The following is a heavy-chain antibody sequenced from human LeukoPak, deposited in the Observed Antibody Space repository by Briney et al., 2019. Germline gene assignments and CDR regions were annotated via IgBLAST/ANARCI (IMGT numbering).Heavy chain of an antibody. V-gene: IGHV3-53*01. D-gene: IGHD6-25*01. CDR2: IYSGGST. J-gene: IGHJ6*03. CDR3: ARETAPYYYYYMDV. CDR1: GFTVSSNY. Sequence: PGGSLRLSCAASGFTVSSNYMSWVRQARGKWLEWVSVIYSGGSTYYADSVKGRFTISRDNSKNTLYLQMNSLRAEDTAVYYCARETAPYYYYYMDVWGKGTTVTVSS.